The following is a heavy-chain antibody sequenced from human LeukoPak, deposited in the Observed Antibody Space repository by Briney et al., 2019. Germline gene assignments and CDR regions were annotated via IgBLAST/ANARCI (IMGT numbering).Heavy chain of an antibody. CDR3: AGSLAARDAFDP. CDR1: GFTFSDYY. CDR2: ISSSSSYT. Sequence: PGGSLRLSCAASGFTFSDYYMSWIRQAPGKGLEWVSYISSSSSYTNYADSVKGRFTISRDNAKNSLHLQMNSLRAEDTAVYYCAGSLAARDAFDPWGQGTLVTVSS. J-gene: IGHJ5*02. V-gene: IGHV3-11*03. D-gene: IGHD2-15*01.